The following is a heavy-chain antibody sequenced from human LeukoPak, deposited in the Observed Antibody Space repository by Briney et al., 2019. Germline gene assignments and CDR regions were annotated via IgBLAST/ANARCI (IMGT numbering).Heavy chain of an antibody. D-gene: IGHD4-23*01. J-gene: IGHJ4*02. CDR1: GGSISSGGYY. CDR2: IYHSGST. CDR3: ARTRAYGGRPDY. Sequence: TSETLSLTCTVSGGSISSGGYYWSWIRQPPGKGLEWIGYIYHSGSTYYNPSLKSRVTISVDRSKNQFSLKLSSVTAADTAVYYCARTRAYGGRPDYWGQGTLVTVSS. V-gene: IGHV4-30-2*01.